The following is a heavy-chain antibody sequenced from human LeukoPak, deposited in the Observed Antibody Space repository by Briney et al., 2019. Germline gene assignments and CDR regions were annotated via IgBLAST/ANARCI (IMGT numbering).Heavy chain of an antibody. CDR2: ISSSGSTI. CDR1: GFTFSSYE. J-gene: IGHJ6*03. D-gene: IGHD3-10*01. Sequence: EAGGSLRLSCAASGFTFSSYEMNWVRQAPGKGLEWVSYISSSGSTIYYADSVKGRFTISRDNAKNSLYLQMNSLRAEDTAVYYCAKSVSITPDYYIDVWGKGTTVTISS. CDR3: AKSVSITPDYYIDV. V-gene: IGHV3-48*03.